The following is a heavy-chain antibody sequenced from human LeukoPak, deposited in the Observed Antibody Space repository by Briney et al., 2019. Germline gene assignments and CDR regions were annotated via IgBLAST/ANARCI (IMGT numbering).Heavy chain of an antibody. V-gene: IGHV1-2*02. CDR2: INPNSGGT. CDR3: AREMYGSGSYTYYYYYGMDV. J-gene: IGHJ6*02. CDR1: GYTFTGYY. Sequence: ASVKVSCKASGYTFTGYYMHWVRQAPGQGLEWMGWINPNSGGTNYAQKFQGRVTMTRDTSISTAYMEPSRLRSDDTAVYYCAREMYGSGSYTYYYYYGMDVWGQGTTVTVSS. D-gene: IGHD3-10*01.